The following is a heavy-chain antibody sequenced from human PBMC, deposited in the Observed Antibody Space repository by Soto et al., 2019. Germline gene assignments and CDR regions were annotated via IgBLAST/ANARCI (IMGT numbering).Heavy chain of an antibody. CDR1: GYSMSSGCT. CDR3: ARASRYSSGWYSTDDAFDI. Sequence: XETLTLPCAVSGYSMSSGCTWGWIRQPPVKGLEWIGSIYHSGSTYYNPSLKSRVTISVDTSKNQFSLKLSSVTAADTAVYYCARASRYSSGWYSTDDAFDIWGKGTMVTVS. J-gene: IGHJ3*02. CDR2: IYHSGST. D-gene: IGHD6-19*01. V-gene: IGHV4-38-2*01.